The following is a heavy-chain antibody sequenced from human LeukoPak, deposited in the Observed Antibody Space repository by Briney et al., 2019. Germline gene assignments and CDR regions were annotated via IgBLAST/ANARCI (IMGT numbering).Heavy chain of an antibody. Sequence: GGSLRFSCAASGFTVSSNYMSWVRQAPGKGLEWVSVIYSGGSTYYADSVKGRFTISRDNSKNTLYLQMNSLRAEDTAVYYCARDLSGGFDYWGQGTLVTVSS. J-gene: IGHJ4*02. CDR2: IYSGGST. V-gene: IGHV3-66*02. CDR3: ARDLSGGFDY. D-gene: IGHD2/OR15-2a*01. CDR1: GFTVSSNY.